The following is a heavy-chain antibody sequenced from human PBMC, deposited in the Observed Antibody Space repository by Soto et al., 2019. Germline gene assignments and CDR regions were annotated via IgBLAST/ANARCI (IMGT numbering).Heavy chain of an antibody. Sequence: SVKVSCKAPGGTFSSYAISWVRQAPGQGLEWMGGIIPIFGTANYAQKFQGRVTITADESTSTAYMELSSLRSEDTAVYYCARVTYSGYDYAAFDIWGQGTMVTVSS. J-gene: IGHJ3*02. CDR2: IIPIFGTA. CDR3: ARVTYSGYDYAAFDI. V-gene: IGHV1-69*13. CDR1: GGTFSSYA. D-gene: IGHD5-12*01.